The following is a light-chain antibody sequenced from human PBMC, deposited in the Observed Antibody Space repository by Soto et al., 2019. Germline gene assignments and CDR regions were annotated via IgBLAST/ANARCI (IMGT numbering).Light chain of an antibody. CDR2: DAD. CDR1: HDIKNY. Sequence: DIQLTQSPPSLSASEGDRVTITYQASHDIKNYLNWYQQKPGKAPKLLIYDADNLQTGVPSRFSGSGAGTEFTFTIGSLQPEDVATYFCQQFDVLPPYTFGQGTKVDIK. J-gene: IGKJ2*01. V-gene: IGKV1-33*01. CDR3: QQFDVLPPYT.